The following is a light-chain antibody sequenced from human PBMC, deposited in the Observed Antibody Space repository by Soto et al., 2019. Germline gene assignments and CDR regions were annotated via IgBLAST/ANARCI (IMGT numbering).Light chain of an antibody. J-gene: IGKJ1*01. CDR2: GTS. CDR1: QNINTY. V-gene: IGKV1-39*01. Sequence: DIQMTQSPSSLSATVGDRVTITCRASQNINTYLNWYQQKPGKALKLLIYGTSSLQSGVPSRFSGSGSGTDFTLTISSLQPEDFATYYCQQSYPTPRTFGQGTKVDIK. CDR3: QQSYPTPRT.